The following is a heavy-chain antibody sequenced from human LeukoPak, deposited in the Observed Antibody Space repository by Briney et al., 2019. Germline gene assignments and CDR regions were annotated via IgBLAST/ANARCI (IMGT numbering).Heavy chain of an antibody. CDR3: AIDPNWGIHY. J-gene: IGHJ4*02. V-gene: IGHV3-23*01. Sequence: GGSLRLSCAASGFTFSTNTMYWVRQPPGKGLEWVSIIGGSGGDIHYADSVKGRFTISRDNSKNTLYLQMNSLRVEDTAIYYCAIDPNWGIHYWGQGVLVTVSS. CDR1: GFTFSTNT. CDR2: IGGSGGDI. D-gene: IGHD7-27*01.